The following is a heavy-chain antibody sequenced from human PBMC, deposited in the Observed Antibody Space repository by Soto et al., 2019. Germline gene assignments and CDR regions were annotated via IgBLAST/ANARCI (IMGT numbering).Heavy chain of an antibody. Sequence: PSETLSLTCAVYGDSFSGYYWSWIRQPPGKGLEWIGEINHSGSTNYNPSLKSRVTMSVDTSKNQYSLKLSSVTAADTAVYYCAGNIVATISCFDYWGQGTLVTVSS. J-gene: IGHJ4*02. CDR3: AGNIVATISCFDY. V-gene: IGHV4-34*01. CDR2: INHSGST. D-gene: IGHD5-12*01. CDR1: GDSFSGYY.